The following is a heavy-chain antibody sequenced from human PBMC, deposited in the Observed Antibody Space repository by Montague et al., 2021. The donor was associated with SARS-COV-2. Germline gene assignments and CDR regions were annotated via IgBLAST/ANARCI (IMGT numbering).Heavy chain of an antibody. J-gene: IGHJ6*02. V-gene: IGHV4-34*01. D-gene: IGHD2-2*01. CDR1: GGSFSGYY. CDR2: INHSGSA. CDR3: ARVRAVPAAMRICTLGRGYYGLDV. Sequence: SETLSLTCAVYGGSFSGYYWSWIRQPPGKGLEWIGEINHSGSANYNPSLKSRVTISVDTSKNQFSLKLSSVTAADTAVYYCARVRAVPAAMRICTLGRGYYGLDVWGQGTPVTVSS.